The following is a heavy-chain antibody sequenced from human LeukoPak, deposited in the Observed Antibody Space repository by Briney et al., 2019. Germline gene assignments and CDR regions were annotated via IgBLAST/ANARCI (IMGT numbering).Heavy chain of an antibody. D-gene: IGHD2-2*01. J-gene: IGHJ4*02. V-gene: IGHV4-4*09. CDR1: GGSISSYY. Sequence: PSETLSLTCTVSGGSISSYYWSWIRQPPGKGLEWIGYIYASGSTNYNPSLKSRVTISVDTSKNQFSLKLSSVTAADTAVYYCARANGYCSSTSCQYYSDHWGQGTLVTVSS. CDR3: ARANGYCSSTSCQYYSDH. CDR2: IYASGST.